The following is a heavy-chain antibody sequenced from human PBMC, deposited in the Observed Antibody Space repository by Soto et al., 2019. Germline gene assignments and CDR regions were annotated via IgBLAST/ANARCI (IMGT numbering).Heavy chain of an antibody. CDR2: IVPMFGTT. CDR1: GDTFNSYG. CDR3: ARYLADVHIWDAFDV. J-gene: IGHJ3*01. V-gene: IGHV1-69*06. Sequence: QVQLVQSGPELKKPGSSVKVSCKAPGDTFNSYGIRWVRQAPGQGLEWMGGIVPMFGTTNLALKFEDRVTITGDKLTTKVYMEIRGLASEDTAVYYCARYLADVHIWDAFDVWGHGTRVTVSS. D-gene: IGHD1-26*01.